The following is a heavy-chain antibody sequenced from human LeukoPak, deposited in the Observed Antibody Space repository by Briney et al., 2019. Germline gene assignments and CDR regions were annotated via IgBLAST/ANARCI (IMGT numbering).Heavy chain of an antibody. D-gene: IGHD2-2*01. CDR1: GFTFSSSA. Sequence: GGSLRLSCAASGFTFSSSAMSWVRQAPGKGLEWISGISGGRGSTYYADSVKGRFTISRDNSKNTLYLQMNSLRAEDTAVYYCARGKYCSSASCYFMDYWFDPWGQGTLVTVSS. CDR2: ISGGRGST. CDR3: ARGKYCSSASCYFMDYWFDP. J-gene: IGHJ5*02. V-gene: IGHV3-23*01.